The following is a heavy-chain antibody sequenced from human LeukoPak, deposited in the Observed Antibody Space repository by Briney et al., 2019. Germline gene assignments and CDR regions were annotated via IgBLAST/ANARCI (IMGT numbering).Heavy chain of an antibody. D-gene: IGHD3-22*01. CDR3: ARGGYYDSSGPHDY. Sequence: PSETLSLTCTVSGGSISSYYWSWIRQPPGKGLEWIGYIYCSGSTNYNPSLKSRVTISVDTSKNQFSLKLSSVTAADTAVYYCARGGYYDSSGPHDYWGQGTLVTVSS. CDR1: GGSISSYY. V-gene: IGHV4-59*01. J-gene: IGHJ4*02. CDR2: IYCSGST.